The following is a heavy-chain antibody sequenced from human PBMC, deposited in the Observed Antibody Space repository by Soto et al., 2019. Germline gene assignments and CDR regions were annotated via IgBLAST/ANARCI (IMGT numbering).Heavy chain of an antibody. CDR3: ARDRSRGRENDY. CDR1: GCTFSSYW. D-gene: IGHD1-26*01. J-gene: IGHJ4*02. Sequence: PGGSLRFSWAASGCTFSSYWMHWVRQAPGKGLAWVSRINSDGSSTSYADSVKGRFTISRDNAKNTLYLQMNSLRAEDTAVYYCARDRSRGRENDYWGQGTQVTVSS. CDR2: INSDGSST. V-gene: IGHV3-74*01.